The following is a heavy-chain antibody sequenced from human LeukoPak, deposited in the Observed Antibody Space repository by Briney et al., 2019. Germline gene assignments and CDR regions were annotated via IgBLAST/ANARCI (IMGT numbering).Heavy chain of an antibody. V-gene: IGHV3-23*01. Sequence: PGGSLRLSCAASGFTFSSYGMSWVRQAPGKGLEWVSAISGSGGSTYYADSVKGRFTISRDNSMNTLYLQMNSLRAEDPAVYYCAKDPAVADFDYWGQGTLVTVSS. D-gene: IGHD6-19*01. CDR2: ISGSGGST. CDR3: AKDPAVADFDY. J-gene: IGHJ4*02. CDR1: GFTFSSYG.